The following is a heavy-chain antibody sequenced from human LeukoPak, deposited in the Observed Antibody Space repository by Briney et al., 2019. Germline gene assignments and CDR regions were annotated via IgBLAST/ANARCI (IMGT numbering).Heavy chain of an antibody. J-gene: IGHJ5*02. V-gene: IGHV4-39*01. D-gene: IGHD3-9*01. CDR1: GGSISSSSYY. Sequence: SETLSLTCTVSGGSISSSSYYWGWIRQPPGKGLEWIGSIYYSGSTYYNPSLKSRVTISVDTSKNQFALKLSSVTAADTAVYYCARHAPFYYDILTGYYPDWFDPWGQGTLVTVSS. CDR3: ARHAPFYYDILTGYYPDWFDP. CDR2: IYYSGST.